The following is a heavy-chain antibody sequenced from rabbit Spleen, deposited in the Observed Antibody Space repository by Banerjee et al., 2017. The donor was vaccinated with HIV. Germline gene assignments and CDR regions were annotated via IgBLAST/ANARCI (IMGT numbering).Heavy chain of an antibody. CDR2: IYAGSSGST. J-gene: IGHJ3*01. D-gene: IGHD2-1*01. CDR3: VRGYDDYGDYTRLDL. V-gene: IGHV1S40*01. CDR1: EFSFSNNVY. Sequence: QSLEESGGDLVKPGASLTLTCTASEFSFSNNVYMCWVRQAPGKGLEWIACIYAGSSGSTYSASWAKGRFTISKTSSTTVTLQMTSLTASDTATYFCVRGYDDYGDYTRLDLWGPGTLVTVS.